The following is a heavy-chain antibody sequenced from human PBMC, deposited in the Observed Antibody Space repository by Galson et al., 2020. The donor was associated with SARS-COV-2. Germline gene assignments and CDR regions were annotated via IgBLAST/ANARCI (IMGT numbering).Heavy chain of an antibody. V-gene: IGHV4-38-2*02. CDR2: VSPSGTT. CDR1: GYSVSTTNY. Sequence: SETLSLTCTVSGYSVSTTNYWGWVRQPPGRGLEWIGSVSPSGTTYYNPSLKSRVTISVDTPKNQFSLRLDSVTAADTALYYCARQGVNMIVLVTVPGWYFDLWGRGTLVTVSS. CDR3: ARQGVNMIVLVTVPGWYFDL. D-gene: IGHD3-22*01. J-gene: IGHJ2*01.